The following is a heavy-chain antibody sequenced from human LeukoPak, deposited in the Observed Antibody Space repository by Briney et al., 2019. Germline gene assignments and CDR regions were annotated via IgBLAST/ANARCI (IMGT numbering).Heavy chain of an antibody. Sequence: GGSLRLSCAASGFTFSSYAMHWVRQAPGKGLEWVAVISYDGSNKYYADSVKGRFTISRDNSKNTLYLQMNSLRAEDTAVYYCARYCSGGSCSDWGQGTLVTVSS. D-gene: IGHD2-15*01. CDR1: GFTFSSYA. CDR3: ARYCSGGSCSD. CDR2: ISYDGSNK. V-gene: IGHV3-30-3*01. J-gene: IGHJ4*02.